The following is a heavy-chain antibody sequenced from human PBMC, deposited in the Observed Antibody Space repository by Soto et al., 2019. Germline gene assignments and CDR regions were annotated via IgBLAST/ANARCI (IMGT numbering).Heavy chain of an antibody. D-gene: IGHD3-22*01. CDR1: GFTFRDHA. CDR3: AKDRYYDTPGWFDP. J-gene: IGHJ5*02. V-gene: IGHV3-23*01. Sequence: PGGSLRLSCVGYGFTFRDHAMRWVRQAPGRGLEWVSAISANGASIQHADSVKGRFSVSRDNAKNAVYLQMDNLRTEDSAVYYCAKDRYYDTPGWFDPWGQGSRVTVSS. CDR2: ISANGASI.